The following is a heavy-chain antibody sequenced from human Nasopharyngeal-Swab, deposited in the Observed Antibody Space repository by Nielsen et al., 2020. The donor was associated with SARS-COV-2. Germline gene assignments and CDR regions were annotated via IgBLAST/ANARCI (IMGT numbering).Heavy chain of an antibody. J-gene: IGHJ5*02. D-gene: IGHD6-19*01. Sequence: WIRQPPGKALEWLAHIFSNDEKSYSTSLKSRLTISKDTSKSQVVLTMTNMDPVDTATYYCAHRSWGAVAGTDWFDPWGQGTLVTVSS. CDR3: AHRSWGAVAGTDWFDP. CDR2: IFSNDEK. V-gene: IGHV2-26*01.